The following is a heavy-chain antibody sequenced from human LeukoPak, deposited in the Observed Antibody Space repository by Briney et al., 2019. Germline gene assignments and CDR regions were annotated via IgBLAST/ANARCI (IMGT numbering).Heavy chain of an antibody. CDR3: ARALHRGVTAMWFDP. CDR2: ISSSSSYI. CDR1: GFTFSSYS. V-gene: IGHV3-21*01. Sequence: GGSLRLSCAASGFTFSSYSMNWVCQAPGKGLEWVSSISSSSSYIYYADSVKGRFTISRDNAKNSLYLQMNSLRAEDTAVYYCARALHRGVTAMWFDPWGQGTLVTVSS. J-gene: IGHJ5*02. D-gene: IGHD2-21*02.